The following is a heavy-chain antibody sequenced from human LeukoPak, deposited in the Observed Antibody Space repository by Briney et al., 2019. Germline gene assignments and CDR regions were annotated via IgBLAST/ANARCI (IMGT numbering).Heavy chain of an antibody. D-gene: IGHD3-10*01. CDR3: ARAMVRGVRYFDY. J-gene: IGHJ4*02. CDR1: GGTFTIYA. CDR2: IIPIFGTA. Sequence: ASVTVSCKASGGTFTIYAISWVRQAPGQGLEWMGGIIPIFGTANYAQKFQGRVTITADESTSTAYMELSSLRSEDTAVYYCARAMVRGVRYFDYWGQGTLVSVSS. V-gene: IGHV1-69*13.